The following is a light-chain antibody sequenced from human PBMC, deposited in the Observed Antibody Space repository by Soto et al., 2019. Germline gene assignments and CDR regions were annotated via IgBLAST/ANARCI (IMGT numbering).Light chain of an antibody. CDR2: EVS. CDR3: SSYTTRSTLV. V-gene: IGLV2-14*01. J-gene: IGLJ2*01. CDR1: SSDIGAYNH. Sequence: QSALTQPASLSGSPGQSITISCSGTSSDIGAYNHVSWYQQHPGKAPKLLIYEVSNRPSGISYRFSGSKSGNTASLTISGLLPEDEADYYCSSYTTRSTLVFGGGTKLTVL.